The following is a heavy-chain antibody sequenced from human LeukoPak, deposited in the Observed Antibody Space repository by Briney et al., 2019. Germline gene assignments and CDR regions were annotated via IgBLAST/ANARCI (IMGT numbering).Heavy chain of an antibody. V-gene: IGHV1-2*06. CDR2: INPNNGGP. CDR3: ARDLSSTANWELDF. D-gene: IGHD7-27*01. J-gene: IGHJ4*02. Sequence: GASVKVSFKASGYHFTNYFIHWGRQAPGQGGEWMGRINPNNGGPEYGQDFQGRVTMTRDTSMSTAYMEVYSLTSDDTAVYYCARDLSSTANWELDFWGQGILVTVSS. CDR1: GYHFTNYF.